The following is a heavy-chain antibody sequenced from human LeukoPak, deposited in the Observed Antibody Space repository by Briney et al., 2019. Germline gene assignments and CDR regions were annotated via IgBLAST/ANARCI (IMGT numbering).Heavy chain of an antibody. V-gene: IGHV4-39*01. CDR3: ARFRTLTTHFDF. CDR2: IYYSGST. Sequence: SETLSLTCTVSGGSISSSGYYWGWIRQPRGKGLEWIGSIYYSGSTYYNSSLKSRVTISVDTSKNQFSLKLTSVTAADTAVYYCARFRTLTTHFDFWGQGTLVTVSS. CDR1: GGSISSSGYY. D-gene: IGHD4-11*01. J-gene: IGHJ4*02.